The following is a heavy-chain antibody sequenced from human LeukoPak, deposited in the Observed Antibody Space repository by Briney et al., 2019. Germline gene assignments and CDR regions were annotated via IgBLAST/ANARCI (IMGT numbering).Heavy chain of an antibody. CDR1: GFTFSSYG. V-gene: IGHV3-33*01. D-gene: IGHD1-26*01. CDR2: IWYDGSNK. CDR3: ARGLLRGYYYFDY. J-gene: IGHJ4*02. Sequence: GGSLRLSCAASGFTFSSYGMHWVRQAPGKGLEWVAVIWYDGSNKYYADSVKGRFTISRDNSKNTLYLQMNSLRAEDTAVYYCARGLLRGYYYFDYWGQGTLVTVSS.